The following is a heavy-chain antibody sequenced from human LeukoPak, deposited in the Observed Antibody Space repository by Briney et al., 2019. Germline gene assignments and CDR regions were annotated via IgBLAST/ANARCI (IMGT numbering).Heavy chain of an antibody. D-gene: IGHD2-15*01. V-gene: IGHV3-21*01. CDR2: ITTTSSYI. CDR3: ARSGCPGGSCYLRYSWLDL. CDR1: GFTFSNSD. J-gene: IGHJ5*02. Sequence: GGSLRLSCATSGFTFSNSDMNWVRQAPGKGLEWASSITTTSSYIYYADSVRGRFTISRDNAKNSLYLLMDSLRVEDTAVYYCARSGCPGGSCYLRYSWLDLWGRGTLVTVSS.